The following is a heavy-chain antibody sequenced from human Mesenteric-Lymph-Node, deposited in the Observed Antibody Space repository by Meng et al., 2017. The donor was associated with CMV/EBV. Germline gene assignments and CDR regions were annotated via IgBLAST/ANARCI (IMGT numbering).Heavy chain of an antibody. CDR2: MYQSGSP. D-gene: IGHD3-22*01. CDR1: GDSISSGGSS. V-gene: IGHV4-30-2*01. J-gene: IGHJ4*02. CDR3: ARGNNYDSVGYYNDY. Sequence: QVHLQESGSGLMKPSQTLSLTCAVSGDSISSGGSSWHWIRQPPGKGLEWIGYMYQSGSPYYNPSLKSRVTISVDRSKNQFSLNLNSVTAADTAAYYCARGNNYDSVGYYNDYWGQGALVTVSS.